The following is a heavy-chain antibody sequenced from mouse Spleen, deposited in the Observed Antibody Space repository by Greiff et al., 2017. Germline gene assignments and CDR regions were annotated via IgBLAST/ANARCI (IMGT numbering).Heavy chain of an antibody. D-gene: IGHD1-2*01. J-gene: IGHJ4*01. CDR1: GYTFTDYY. Sequence: EVQLQQSGPVLVKPGASVKMSCKASGYTFTDYYMNWVKQSHGKSLEWIGVINPYNGGTSYNQKFKGKATLTVDKSSSTAYMELNSLTSEDSAVYYCARLKDYGYVMDYWGQGTSVTVSS. CDR3: ARLKDYGYVMDY. CDR2: INPYNGGT. V-gene: IGHV1-19*01.